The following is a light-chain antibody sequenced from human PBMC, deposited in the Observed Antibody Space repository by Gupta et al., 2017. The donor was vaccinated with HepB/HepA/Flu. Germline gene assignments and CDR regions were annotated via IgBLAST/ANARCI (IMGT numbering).Light chain of an antibody. V-gene: IGKV1-39*01. CDR3: QHGCSTPLT. CDR1: QSINSY. Sequence: DIQMTQSPASLPASVGDRVTITSRASQSINSYLNWYQQNPGKGPKLLIYAASSLHSGVRSRFSGSGSRTSFTLTILRPQPYAFAYCHCQHGCSTPLTFGPGTRVDIK. CDR2: AAS. J-gene: IGKJ3*01.